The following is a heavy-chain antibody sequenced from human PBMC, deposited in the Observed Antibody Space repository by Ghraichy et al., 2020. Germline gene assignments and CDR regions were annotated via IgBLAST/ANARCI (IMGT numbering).Heavy chain of an antibody. D-gene: IGHD4-23*01. CDR2: ISGSGGST. V-gene: IGHV3-23*01. Sequence: GGSLRLSCAASGFTFSSYAMSWVRQAPGKGLEWVSAISGSGGSTYYADSVKGRFTISRDNSKNTLYLQMNSLRAEDTAVYYCAKVLGPRHYGGNSRYFDYWGQGTLVTVSS. CDR3: AKVLGPRHYGGNSRYFDY. CDR1: GFTFSSYA. J-gene: IGHJ4*02.